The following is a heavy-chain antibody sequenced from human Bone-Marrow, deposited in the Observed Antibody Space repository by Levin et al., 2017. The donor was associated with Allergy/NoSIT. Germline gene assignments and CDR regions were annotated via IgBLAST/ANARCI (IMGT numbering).Heavy chain of an antibody. CDR2: IYNSVTT. J-gene: IGHJ3*02. D-gene: IGHD3/OR15-3a*01. CDR3: ARLGPPASYAFDI. CDR1: GGSISGYY. V-gene: IGHV4-59*01. Sequence: SQTLSLTCTVSGGSISGYYWSWIRQPPGKELEWIAYIYNSVTTNYSPSLKSRLSISVDTSRNQISLTLSSVTAADTAVYYCARLGPPASYAFDIWGQGTMVTVSS.